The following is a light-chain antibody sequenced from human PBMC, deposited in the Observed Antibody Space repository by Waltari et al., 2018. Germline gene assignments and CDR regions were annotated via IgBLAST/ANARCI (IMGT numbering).Light chain of an antibody. CDR1: SLSVYY. CDR3: YSRDSSGDHLL. Sequence: SSELTQDPAVSVALGQIVRITCQGDSLSVYYASWYQQKSGQAPVLVIYGENNRPSGTPDRISASSSGNTASLTITGAQAEDEADYYCYSRDSSGDHLLFGGGTKLTVL. J-gene: IGLJ2*01. CDR2: GEN. V-gene: IGLV3-19*01.